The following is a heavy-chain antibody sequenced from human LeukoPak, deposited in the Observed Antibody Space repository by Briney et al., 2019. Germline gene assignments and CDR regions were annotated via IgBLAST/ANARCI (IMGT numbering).Heavy chain of an antibody. J-gene: IGHJ4*02. CDR1: GGSISSGSYY. CDR3: ARVWRQRGGYCSSTSCLSEN. CDR2: IYTSGST. Sequence: SETLSLTCTVSGGSISSGSYYWSWIRQPAGKGLEWIGRIYTSGSTNYNPSLKSRVTISVDTSKNRFSLKLSSVTAADTAVYYCARVWRQRGGYCSSTSCLSENWGQGTLVTVSS. V-gene: IGHV4-61*02. D-gene: IGHD2-2*01.